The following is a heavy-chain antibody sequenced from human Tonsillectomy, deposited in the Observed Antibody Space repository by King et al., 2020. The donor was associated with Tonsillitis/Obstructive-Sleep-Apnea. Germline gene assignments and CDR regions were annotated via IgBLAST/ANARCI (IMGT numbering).Heavy chain of an antibody. V-gene: IGHV1-46*01. J-gene: IGHJ4*02. CDR1: GYTFTSYY. CDR2: INPSGGST. Sequence: QLVQSGAEVKKPGASVKVSCKASGYTFTSYYMHWVRQAPGQGLEWMGIINPSGGSTSYAQKFQGRVTMTRDTSTSTVYMELSSLRSEDTAVYYCARGVFGVVVTAAMYLSFDYWGQGTLVTVSS. D-gene: IGHD2-2*01. CDR3: ARGVFGVVVTAAMYLSFDY.